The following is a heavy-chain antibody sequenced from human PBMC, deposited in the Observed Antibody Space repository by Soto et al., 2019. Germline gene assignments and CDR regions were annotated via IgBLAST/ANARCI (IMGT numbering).Heavy chain of an antibody. J-gene: IGHJ5*02. V-gene: IGHV3-23*01. D-gene: IGHD6-19*01. Sequence: HPGGSLRLSCPAPGFPFSSYAMSSVRQAPGKGLEWVSAISGSGGSTYYAASVKGRFTMARDNSKNTLYLQMNSLRAEDTAVYYCAKDPIAVAGTGSWFDP. CDR3: AKDPIAVAGTGSWFDP. CDR1: GFPFSSYA. CDR2: ISGSGGST.